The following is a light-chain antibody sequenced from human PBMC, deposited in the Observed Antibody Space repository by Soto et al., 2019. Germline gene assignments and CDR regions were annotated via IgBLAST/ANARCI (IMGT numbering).Light chain of an antibody. CDR1: SSDVGGYNY. CDR3: SSYAGSNNYVL. Sequence: QSALTQPPSASGSPGQSVTISCTGTSSDVGGYNYVSWYQQHPGKAPELMIYEVSMRPSGVPDRFSGSKSGNTASLTVSGLQAEDEADYYCSSYAGSNNYVLFGGGTKVTVL. V-gene: IGLV2-8*01. CDR2: EVS. J-gene: IGLJ2*01.